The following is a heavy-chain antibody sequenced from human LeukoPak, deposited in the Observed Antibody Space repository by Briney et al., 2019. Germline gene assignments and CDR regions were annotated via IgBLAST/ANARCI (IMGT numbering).Heavy chain of an antibody. CDR2: IKQDGSEK. CDR3: ARGSEYPGY. V-gene: IGHV3-7*01. D-gene: IGHD2-2*01. Sequence: PGGSLRLSCSASGFVFSIYTMYWVRQAPGKGLEWVANIKQDGSEKYYVDSVKGRFTISRDNAKNSLYLQMNSLRAEDTAVYYCARGSEYPGYWGQGTLVTVSS. J-gene: IGHJ4*02. CDR1: GFVFSIYT.